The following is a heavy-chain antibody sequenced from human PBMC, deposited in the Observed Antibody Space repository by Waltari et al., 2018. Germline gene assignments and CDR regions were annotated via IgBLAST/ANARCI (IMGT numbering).Heavy chain of an antibody. CDR2: SRDKGSSHTT. D-gene: IGHD3-22*01. J-gene: IGHJ4*02. V-gene: IGHV3-72*01. Sequence: EVQLVESGGGLVQPGGSLRLSCAASGFTLSAHYVDWVRQAPGKGLEWVGRSRDKGSSHTTEYAASVKGRFTISRDDSKNSLYLQMNSLKTEDTAVYYCARGYSYASGAYCSDYWGQGTLVTVSS. CDR3: ARGYSYASGAYCSDY. CDR1: GFTLSAHY.